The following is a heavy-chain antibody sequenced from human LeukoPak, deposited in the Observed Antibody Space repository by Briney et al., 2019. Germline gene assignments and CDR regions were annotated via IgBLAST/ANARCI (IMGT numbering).Heavy chain of an antibody. CDR1: GYTFTSYG. Sequence: EASVTVSCKASGYTFTSYGISWVRQAPGQGLEWMGWISAYNGNTNYAQKLQGRVTMTTDTSTSTAYMELRSLRSDDTAVYYCARVFHDSSGYYPYYFDYWGQGTLVPVSS. J-gene: IGHJ4*02. CDR3: ARVFHDSSGYYPYYFDY. V-gene: IGHV1-18*01. D-gene: IGHD3-22*01. CDR2: ISAYNGNT.